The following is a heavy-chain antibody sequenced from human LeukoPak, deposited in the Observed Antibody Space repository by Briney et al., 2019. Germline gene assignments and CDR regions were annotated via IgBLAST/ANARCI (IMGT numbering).Heavy chain of an antibody. CDR3: ARDRWFGESLPAHFEY. Sequence: PGGSLRLSCAASGFTFSSYSMNWVRQAPGKGLEWVSSISSSSSYIYYADSVKGRFTIPRDNAKNSLYLQMNSPRVEDTAFYYCARDRWFGESLPAHFEYWGQGTLVTVSS. CDR1: GFTFSSYS. V-gene: IGHV3-21*01. CDR2: ISSSSSYI. D-gene: IGHD3-10*01. J-gene: IGHJ4*02.